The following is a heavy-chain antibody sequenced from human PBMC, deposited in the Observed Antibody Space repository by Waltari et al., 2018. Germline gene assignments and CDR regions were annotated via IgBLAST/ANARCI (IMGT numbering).Heavy chain of an antibody. J-gene: IGHJ4*02. CDR3: AKESSQFDFWRGYGDY. Sequence: QVQLVESGGGVVQPGGSLRLSCAASGFTFSSYGMNWFRQSPGKGLEWVAFIRYEGSNKYYAGAMNSRFTISRDNSKNTLYLQMNSLGAEDTSVYYCAKESSQFDFWRGYGDYWGQGTLVTVSS. CDR2: IRYEGSNK. V-gene: IGHV3-30*02. D-gene: IGHD3-3*01. CDR1: GFTFSSYG.